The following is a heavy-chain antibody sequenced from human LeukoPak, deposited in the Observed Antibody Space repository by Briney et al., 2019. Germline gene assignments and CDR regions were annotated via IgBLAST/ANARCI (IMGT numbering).Heavy chain of an antibody. Sequence: PSETLSLTCTVSGGSISSGSYYWSWIRQPAGKGLEWIGRIYTSGSTNYNPSLKSRVTISVDTSKNQFSLKLSSVTAADTAVYYCARVDLGYCSSTSCYRAFDIWGQGTMVTVSS. J-gene: IGHJ3*02. CDR3: ARVDLGYCSSTSCYRAFDI. V-gene: IGHV4-61*02. CDR2: IYTSGST. CDR1: GGSISSGSYY. D-gene: IGHD2-2*01.